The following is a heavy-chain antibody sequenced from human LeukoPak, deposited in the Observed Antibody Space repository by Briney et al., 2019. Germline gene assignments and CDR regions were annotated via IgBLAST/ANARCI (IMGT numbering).Heavy chain of an antibody. CDR3: AKRGVVIRVILVGFHKEAYYFDS. J-gene: IGHJ4*02. V-gene: IGHV3-23*01. CDR1: GITLSSYG. Sequence: GSLRLSCAVSGITLSSYGMSWVRQAPGRGLEWVAGIGGSGGRTNYADSVKGRFTISRDNPKNTLYPQMNSLRAEDTAVYFCAKRGVVIRVILVGFHKEAYYFDSWGQGALVIVSS. CDR2: IGGSGGRT. D-gene: IGHD3-22*01.